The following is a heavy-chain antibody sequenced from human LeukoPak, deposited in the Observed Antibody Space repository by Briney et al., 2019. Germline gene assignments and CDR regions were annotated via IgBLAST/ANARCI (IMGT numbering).Heavy chain of an antibody. CDR3: ARPMVGAYCSGGSCYKNLFDY. Sequence: GASVKVSCKASGYTFTGYYMHWVRQAPGQGLEWMGWINPNSGGTNYAQKFQGRVTMTRDTSISTAYMELSRLRSDDTAVYYCARPMVGAYCSGGSCYKNLFDYWGQGTLVTVSS. D-gene: IGHD2-15*01. CDR1: GYTFTGYY. J-gene: IGHJ4*02. CDR2: INPNSGGT. V-gene: IGHV1-2*02.